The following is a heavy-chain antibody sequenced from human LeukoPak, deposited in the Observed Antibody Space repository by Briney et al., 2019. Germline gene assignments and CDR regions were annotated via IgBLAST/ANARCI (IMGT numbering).Heavy chain of an antibody. D-gene: IGHD1-26*01. Sequence: PSETLSLTCTVSGGSISSYYWSWIRQPPGKGLEWIGYIYYSGSTNYNPSLKSRVTISVDTSKNQFSLKLSSVTAADTAVYYCARARGATLKDYWGQGTLVTVSS. CDR2: IYYSGST. V-gene: IGHV4-59*01. CDR3: ARARGATLKDY. J-gene: IGHJ4*02. CDR1: GGSISSYY.